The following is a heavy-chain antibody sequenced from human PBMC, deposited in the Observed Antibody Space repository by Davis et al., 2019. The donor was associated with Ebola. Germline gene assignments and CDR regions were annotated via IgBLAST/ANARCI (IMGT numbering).Heavy chain of an antibody. CDR2: MNPTSGNT. CDR1: GYSFNSYN. CDR3: ARSRGWLFLYGMDV. V-gene: IGHV1-8*01. Sequence: ATVKVSCKASGYSFNSYNINWVRQAAGQGLEWMGWMNPTSGNTGYAQKIEGRVTMTRDASISTAYMELSSLTSEDTAVYYCARSRGWLFLYGMDVWGQGTTVTVSS. J-gene: IGHJ6*02. D-gene: IGHD3-9*01.